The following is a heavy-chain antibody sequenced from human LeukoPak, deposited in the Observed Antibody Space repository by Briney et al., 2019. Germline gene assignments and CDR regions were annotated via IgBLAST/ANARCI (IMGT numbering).Heavy chain of an antibody. CDR2: IYYSGST. D-gene: IGHD6-6*01. CDR3: ARDWGVSARPGYMDV. V-gene: IGHV4-59*01. CDR1: GGSISSYY. Sequence: SETLSLTCAVSGGSISSYYWSWIRQPPGKGLEWIGNIYYSGSTNYNPSLKSRVTISVDTSKNQFSLKLSSVTAADTAVYYCARDWGVSARPGYMDVWGKGTTVTVSS. J-gene: IGHJ6*03.